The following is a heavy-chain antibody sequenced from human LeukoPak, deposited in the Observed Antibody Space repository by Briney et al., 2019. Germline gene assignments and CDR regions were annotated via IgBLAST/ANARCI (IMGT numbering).Heavy chain of an antibody. J-gene: IGHJ4*02. CDR2: ISGSGGST. CDR1: GFTFSSYA. D-gene: IGHD5-12*01. Sequence: GGSLRLSCAASGFTFSSYAMSWVRQAPGKGLEWVSAISGSGGSTSYADSVKGRFTISRDNSKNTLYLQMNSLRAEDTAVYYCAKDVECEWLRLPAAWGQGTLVTVSS. V-gene: IGHV3-23*01. CDR3: AKDVECEWLRLPAA.